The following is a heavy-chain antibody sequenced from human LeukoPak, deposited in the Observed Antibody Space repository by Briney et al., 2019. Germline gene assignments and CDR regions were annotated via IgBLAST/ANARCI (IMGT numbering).Heavy chain of an antibody. D-gene: IGHD3-10*01. CDR3: ARNYGSGSYYIPLGD. CDR1: GYSFTSYW. J-gene: IGHJ1*01. V-gene: IGHV5-51*01. Sequence: PGESLKISCKGPGYSFTSYWIGWVRQMPGKGLEWMGIIYPGDSDTRYSPSFQGQVTISADKSISTAYLQWSSLKASDTVMYYCARNYGSGSYYIPLGDWGQGTLVTVSS. CDR2: IYPGDSDT.